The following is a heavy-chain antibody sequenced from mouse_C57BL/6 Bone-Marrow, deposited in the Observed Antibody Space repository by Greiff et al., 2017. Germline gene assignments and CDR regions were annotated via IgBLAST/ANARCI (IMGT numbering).Heavy chain of an antibody. CDR1: GYSITSGYY. CDR3: ARDYYYGSRRRTWFAY. V-gene: IGHV3-6*01. CDR2: ISYDGSN. J-gene: IGHJ3*01. Sequence: EVQLQESGPGLVKPSQSLSLTCSVTGYSITSGYYWNWIRQFPGNKLEWMGYISYDGSNNYNPSLKNRISITRDTSKNQFFLKLNSVTTEDTATYYCARDYYYGSRRRTWFAYWGQGTLVTVSA. D-gene: IGHD1-1*01.